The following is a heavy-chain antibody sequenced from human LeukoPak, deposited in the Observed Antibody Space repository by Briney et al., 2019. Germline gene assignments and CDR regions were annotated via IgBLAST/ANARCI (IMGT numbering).Heavy chain of an antibody. Sequence: PGGSLRLSCAASGFTFSSYSMNWVRQAPGKGLEWVSSISSSSSHIYYADSVKGRFTISRDNAKNSLYLQMNSLRAEDTAVYYCATHYSKGTFGYWGQGTLVTVSS. CDR1: GFTFSSYS. CDR2: ISSSSSHI. V-gene: IGHV3-21*01. J-gene: IGHJ4*02. CDR3: ATHYSKGTFGY. D-gene: IGHD4-11*01.